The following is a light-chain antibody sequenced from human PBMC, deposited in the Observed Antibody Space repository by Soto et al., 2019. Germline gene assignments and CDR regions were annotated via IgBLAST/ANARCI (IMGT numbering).Light chain of an antibody. CDR1: QSVSSSY. Sequence: EIVLTQSPGTLSLSPGERATLSCRASQSVSSSYLAWYQQKPGQAPRLLIYGPSSRATGIPDRFSGSGSGTDFTLTISRLEPEDFAVCYCQQYGSSPNTFGQGTKLEIK. CDR2: GPS. CDR3: QQYGSSPNT. V-gene: IGKV3-20*01. J-gene: IGKJ2*01.